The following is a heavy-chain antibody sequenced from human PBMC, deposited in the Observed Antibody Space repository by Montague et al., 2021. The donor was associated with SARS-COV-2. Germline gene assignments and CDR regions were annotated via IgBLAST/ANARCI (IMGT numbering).Heavy chain of an antibody. V-gene: IGHV4-59*01. CDR1: GGSISSNF. CDR2: IYYSGST. D-gene: IGHD5-12*01. CDR3: ARTRGYDPLFDF. Sequence: SETLSLTCTVSGGSISSNFWSWIRQPPGKGLEWIGYIYYSGSTNYNPSPKSRVTISADTSKKQFSLQLSSVTAADTAVYYCARTRGYDPLFDFWGQGTLVTVSS. J-gene: IGHJ4*02.